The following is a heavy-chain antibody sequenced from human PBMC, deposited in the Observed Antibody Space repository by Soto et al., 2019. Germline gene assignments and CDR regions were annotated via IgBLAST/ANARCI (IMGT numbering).Heavy chain of an antibody. D-gene: IGHD2-15*01. Sequence: WESLKISCRGSGYSFKSYWIGWVRQMPGKGLEWMGIIYPGDSDTRYSPSFQGQVTISADKSISTAYLQWSSLKASDTAMYYCARRGVAATRYYYYYGMDVWGQGTTVTVSS. CDR1: GYSFKSYW. J-gene: IGHJ6*02. CDR2: IYPGDSDT. V-gene: IGHV5-51*01. CDR3: ARRGVAATRYYYYYGMDV.